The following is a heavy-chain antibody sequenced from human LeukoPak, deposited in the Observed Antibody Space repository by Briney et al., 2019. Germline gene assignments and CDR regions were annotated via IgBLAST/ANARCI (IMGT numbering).Heavy chain of an antibody. D-gene: IGHD3-22*01. Sequence: ASVKVSCKASGYTFTSYGISWVRQAPGQGLEWMGWISAYNGNTNYTQKLQGRVTMTTDTSTSTAYMELRSLRSDDTAVHYCAREGWGTYDSSGSYPDDAFDIWGQGTMVTVSS. CDR1: GYTFTSYG. CDR3: AREGWGTYDSSGSYPDDAFDI. CDR2: ISAYNGNT. V-gene: IGHV1-18*01. J-gene: IGHJ3*02.